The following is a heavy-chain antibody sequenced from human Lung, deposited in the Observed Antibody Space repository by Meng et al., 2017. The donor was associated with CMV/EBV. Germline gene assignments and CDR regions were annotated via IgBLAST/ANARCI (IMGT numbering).Heavy chain of an antibody. V-gene: IGHV1-2*06. D-gene: IGHD3-9*01. J-gene: IGHJ4*02. CDR2: INPDRGGT. Sequence: HWVRHARGEGLEWMGRINPDRGGTNYAQKFQGRVTMTRDTSISTAYRELSRLRSDDTAVYYCARGPRADGYYDILTGYRSPYYFDYWGQGTLVTVSS. CDR3: ARGPRADGYYDILTGYRSPYYFDY.